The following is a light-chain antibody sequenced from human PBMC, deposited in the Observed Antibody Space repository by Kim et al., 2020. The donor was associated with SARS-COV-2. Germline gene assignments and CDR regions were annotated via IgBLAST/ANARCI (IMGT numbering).Light chain of an antibody. V-gene: IGKV4-1*01. Sequence: DIVMTQSPDSLTVSLGERATINCKSSQTVLFNSNNKNFLAWYQQKPGQPPKLLIYWASTRASGVPDRFSGSGSGTDFTLTIASLQAEDVAIYYCQQYYSTPPAFGQGTKLTIK. CDR3: QQYYSTPPA. J-gene: IGKJ2*01. CDR2: WAS. CDR1: QTVLFNSNNKNF.